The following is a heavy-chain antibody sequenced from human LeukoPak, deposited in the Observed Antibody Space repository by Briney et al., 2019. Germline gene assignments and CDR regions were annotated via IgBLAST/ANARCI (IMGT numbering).Heavy chain of an antibody. D-gene: IGHD6-13*01. Sequence: SQTLSLTCAISGDSVSSNSATWNWIRQSPSRGLEWLERTYYRSKWSNDYAVSVKSRITINPDTSKNQFSLQLNSVTPDDTAVYYCARRITAAGWWFDPWGQGTLVTVSS. V-gene: IGHV6-1*01. J-gene: IGHJ5*02. CDR2: TYYRSKWSN. CDR3: ARRITAAGWWFDP. CDR1: GDSVSSNSAT.